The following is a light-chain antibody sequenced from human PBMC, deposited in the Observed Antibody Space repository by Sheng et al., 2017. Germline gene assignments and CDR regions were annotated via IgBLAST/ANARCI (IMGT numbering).Light chain of an antibody. Sequence: QTVLTQSSSASASLGSSVKLTCTLSSGHIGYSIAWHQQQPGKAPRYLMKLEGSGTYNKGSGVPDRFSGSSSGTDRYLTISNLQSEDEADYYCETWDSNTRVFGTGTKVTVL. J-gene: IGLJ1*01. V-gene: IGLV4-60*03. CDR3: ETWDSNTRV. CDR2: LEGSGTY. CDR1: SGHIGYS.